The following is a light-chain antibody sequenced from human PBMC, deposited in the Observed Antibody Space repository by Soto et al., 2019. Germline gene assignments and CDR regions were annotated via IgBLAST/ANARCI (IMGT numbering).Light chain of an antibody. V-gene: IGKV1-5*03. J-gene: IGKJ4*01. CDR2: KAS. CDR3: QQYNTYPLT. CDR1: QSISTW. Sequence: DIQMTQSPSTLSASVGDRVTITCRASQSISTWLAWYQQKPGKAPKLLIYKASNLEGGVPSRFSRSGSGTEFNITISSLQPDDFPTYYCQQYNTYPLTFGGGTTVEIK.